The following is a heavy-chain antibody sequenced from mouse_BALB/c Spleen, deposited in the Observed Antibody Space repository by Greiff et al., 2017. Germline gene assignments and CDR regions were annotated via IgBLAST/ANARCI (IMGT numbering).Heavy chain of an antibody. V-gene: IGHV5-15*02. CDR3: ARALYYAMDD. CDR2: ISNLAYSI. CDR1: GFTFSDYG. Sequence: EVKLVESGGGLVQPGGSRKLSCAASGFTFSDYGMAWVRQAPGKGPEWVAFISNLAYSIYYADTVTGRFTISRENAKNTLYLEMSSLRTEDTAMYYCARALYYAMDDWGEGTSVTVSS. J-gene: IGHJ4*01.